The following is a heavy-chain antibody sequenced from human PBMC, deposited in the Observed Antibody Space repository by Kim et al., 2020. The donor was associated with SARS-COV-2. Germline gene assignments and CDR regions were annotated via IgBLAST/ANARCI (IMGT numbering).Heavy chain of an antibody. CDR2: IYTSGST. V-gene: IGHV4-61*02. D-gene: IGHD3-22*01. Sequence: SETLSLTCTVSGGSISSGSYYWSWIRQPAGKGLEWIGRIYTSGSTNYNPSLKSRVTISVDTSKNQFSLKLSSVTAADTAVYYCAREVYYYDSSGYHNWFDPWGQGTLVTVSS. CDR3: AREVYYYDSSGYHNWFDP. J-gene: IGHJ5*02. CDR1: GGSISSGSYY.